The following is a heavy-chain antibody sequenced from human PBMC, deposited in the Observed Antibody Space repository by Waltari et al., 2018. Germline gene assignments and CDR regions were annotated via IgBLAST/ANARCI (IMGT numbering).Heavy chain of an antibody. D-gene: IGHD3-10*01. CDR1: GFTFSSYG. Sequence: EVQLVVSGGGLVQPGGSLRLSCTAFGFTFSSYGMTWVRQAPGKGLEWVSAIGGSTGSTNYADSVRGRFTISRDNSKNTLYLQMNSLRAEDTALYYCAKSGRSPWAFDIWGQGTMVTVSS. CDR2: IGGSTGST. J-gene: IGHJ3*02. CDR3: AKSGRSPWAFDI. V-gene: IGHV3-23*04.